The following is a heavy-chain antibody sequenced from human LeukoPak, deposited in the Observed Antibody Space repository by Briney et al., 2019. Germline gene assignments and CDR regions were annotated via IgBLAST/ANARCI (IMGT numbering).Heavy chain of an antibody. Sequence: ASVKVSCKASGYTFTGYYMHWVRQAPGQGLEWMGWINPNSGGTNYAQKFQGRATMTRDTSISTAYMELSRLRSDDTAVYYCARTSIAAWLVGGYFDYWGQGTLVTVSS. D-gene: IGHD6-6*01. CDR3: ARTSIAAWLVGGYFDY. CDR1: GYTFTGYY. J-gene: IGHJ4*02. CDR2: INPNSGGT. V-gene: IGHV1-2*02.